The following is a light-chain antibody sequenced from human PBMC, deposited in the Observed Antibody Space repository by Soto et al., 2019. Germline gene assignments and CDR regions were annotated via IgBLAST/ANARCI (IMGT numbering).Light chain of an antibody. CDR2: AVS. J-gene: IGLJ1*01. CDR1: TSDVGGYNY. Sequence: QSALTQPASVSGSPGQSIAISCTGTTSDVGGYNYVSWYQQHPDKAPKLMIYAVSNRPSGVSNRFSGSKSGNTASLTISGLQAEDEAEYYCSSYTSSNTEVFGTGTKVTVL. CDR3: SSYTSSNTEV. V-gene: IGLV2-14*01.